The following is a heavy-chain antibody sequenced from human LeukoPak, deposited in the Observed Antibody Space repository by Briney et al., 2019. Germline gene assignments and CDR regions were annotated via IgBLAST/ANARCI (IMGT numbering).Heavy chain of an antibody. CDR2: IIPIFGTA. D-gene: IGHD6-13*01. CDR1: GGTFSSYA. CDR3: ARGEAAAGTRYYYYMDV. Sequence: SVKVSCKASGGTFSSYAISWVRQAPGQGLEWMGGIIPIFGTANYAQKFQGRVTITADKSTSTAYMELSSLRSEDTAVYYCARGEAAAGTRYYYYMDVWGKGTTVTVSS. V-gene: IGHV1-69*06. J-gene: IGHJ6*03.